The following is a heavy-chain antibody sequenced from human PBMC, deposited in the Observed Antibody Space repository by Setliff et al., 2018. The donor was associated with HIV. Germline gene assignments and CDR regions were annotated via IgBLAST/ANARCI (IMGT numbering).Heavy chain of an antibody. V-gene: IGHV3-48*03. CDR1: GFTFSSYE. CDR3: ARDVSWRDRTYFDY. CDR2: VSSSGSTI. D-gene: IGHD3-3*01. Sequence: GGSLRLSCAASGFTFSSYELNWVRQAPGKGLEWVSYVSSSGSTIYYADSVKGRFTISSDNAKNSLYLQMHRLRAEDTAVYYCARDVSWRDRTYFDYWGQGTLVTVSS. J-gene: IGHJ4*02.